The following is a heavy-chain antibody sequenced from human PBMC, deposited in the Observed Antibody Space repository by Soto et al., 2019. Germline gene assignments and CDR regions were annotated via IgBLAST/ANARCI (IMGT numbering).Heavy chain of an antibody. Sequence: GPSVKVSGKASGYTFTSYGISWVRQAPGQGLEWMGWISAYNGNTNYAQKLQGRVTMTTDTSTSTAYMGLRSLRSDDTAVYYCARVDYGDYGAYYYYGMDVWGQGTTVTVYS. D-gene: IGHD4-17*01. CDR3: ARVDYGDYGAYYYYGMDV. V-gene: IGHV1-18*04. J-gene: IGHJ6*02. CDR2: ISAYNGNT. CDR1: GYTFTSYG.